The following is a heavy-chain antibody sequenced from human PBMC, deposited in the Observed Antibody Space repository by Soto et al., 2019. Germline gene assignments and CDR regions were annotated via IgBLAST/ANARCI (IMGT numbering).Heavy chain of an antibody. Sequence: SVKVSCKASGGTFSSYAISWVRQAPGQGLEWMGGIIPIFGTANYAQKFQGRVTITADKSTSTAYMELSSLRSEDTAVYYCASVSSYGYYFDYWGQGTLVTVSS. CDR2: IIPIFGTA. CDR3: ASVSSYGYYFDY. V-gene: IGHV1-69*06. CDR1: GGTFSSYA. J-gene: IGHJ4*02. D-gene: IGHD5-18*01.